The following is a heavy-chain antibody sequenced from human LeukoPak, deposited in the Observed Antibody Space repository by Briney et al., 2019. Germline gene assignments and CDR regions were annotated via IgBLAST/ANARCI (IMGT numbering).Heavy chain of an antibody. CDR3: ARGYGAGNYYFDY. D-gene: IGHD3-10*01. CDR1: GFTFSSYW. CDR2: INQDGSEK. Sequence: GGSLRLSCAASGFTFSSYWMSWVRQAPGKGLEWVANINQDGSEKYYVDSMKGRFTITRDNAKNSLYLQMNSLRAEDTAVYYCARGYGAGNYYFDYWGQGTLVSVSS. J-gene: IGHJ4*02. V-gene: IGHV3-7*04.